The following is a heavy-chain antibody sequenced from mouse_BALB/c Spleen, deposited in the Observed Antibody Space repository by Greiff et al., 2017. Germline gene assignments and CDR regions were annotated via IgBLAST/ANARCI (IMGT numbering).Heavy chain of an antibody. J-gene: IGHJ2*01. CDR3: ARGVTTVDY. CDR2: ISSGSSTI. Sequence: EVKVVESGGGLVQPGGSRKLSCAASGFTFSSFGMHWVRQAPEKGLEWVAYISSGSSTIYYADTVKGRFTISRDNPKNTLFLQMTSLRSEDTAMYYCARGVTTVDYWGQGTTLTVSS. V-gene: IGHV5-17*02. CDR1: GFTFSSFG. D-gene: IGHD1-1*01.